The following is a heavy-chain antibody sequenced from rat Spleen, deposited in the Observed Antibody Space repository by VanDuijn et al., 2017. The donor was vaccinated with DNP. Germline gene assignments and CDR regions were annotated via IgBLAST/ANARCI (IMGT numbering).Heavy chain of an antibody. J-gene: IGHJ2*01. CDR3: ARWTRYFDY. CDR2: ISYSGRT. CDR1: GYSITSNY. V-gene: IGHV3-1*01. Sequence: EVQLQESGPGLVRPSQSFSLTCSVTGYSITSNYWGWIRKFPGNKMEWIGHISYSGRTNYNPSLKSRISITRDTSKNHFFLHLNSVTIEDTATYYCARWTRYFDYWGQGVMVTVSS. D-gene: IGHD1-7*01.